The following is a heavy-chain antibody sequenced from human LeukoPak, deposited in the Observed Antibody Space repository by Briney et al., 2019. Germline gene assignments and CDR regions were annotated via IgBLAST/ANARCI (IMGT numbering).Heavy chain of an antibody. V-gene: IGHV3-23*01. CDR1: GFTFSSYA. Sequence: GGSLRLSCAASGFTFSSYAMSWVRQAPGKGLEWVSAISGSGGSTYYADSVKGRFTISRDNSKNTLYLQMNSLRAEDTVVYYCAKDQGSVTIFGVVRWGYFDYWGQGTLVTVSS. CDR2: ISGSGGST. J-gene: IGHJ4*02. D-gene: IGHD3-3*01. CDR3: AKDQGSVTIFGVVRWGYFDY.